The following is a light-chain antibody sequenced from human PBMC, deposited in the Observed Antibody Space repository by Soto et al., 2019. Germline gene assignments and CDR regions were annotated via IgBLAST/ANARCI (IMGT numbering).Light chain of an antibody. J-gene: IGKJ3*01. V-gene: IGKV1-39*01. CDR3: QQSYSTPPLFT. CDR2: AAS. CDR1: QSISSY. Sequence: DIQMTQSPSSLSASVGDRVTITCRASQSISSYLNWYQQKPGKAPKLLIYAASSLQSGVPSRFSGSGSGTDFTLTISSLQPEDFANYYCQQSYSTPPLFTFGPGTKVDIK.